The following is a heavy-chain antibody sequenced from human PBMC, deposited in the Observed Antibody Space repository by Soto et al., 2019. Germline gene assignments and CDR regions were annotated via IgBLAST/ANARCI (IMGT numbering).Heavy chain of an antibody. V-gene: IGHV1-2*04. CDR2: INPNSGGT. CDR3: AREARGYSGYDAHYYYRMDV. Sequence: ASVKVSCKASGYTFTGYYMHWVRQAPGQGLEWMGWINPNSGGTNYAQKFQGWVTMTRDTSISTAYMELSRLRSDDTAVYYCAREARGYSGYDAHYYYRMDVWGQGTTVTVSS. D-gene: IGHD5-12*01. J-gene: IGHJ6*02. CDR1: GYTFTGYY.